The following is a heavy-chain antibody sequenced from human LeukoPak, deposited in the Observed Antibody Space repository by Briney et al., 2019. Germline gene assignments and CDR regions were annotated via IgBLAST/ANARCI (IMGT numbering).Heavy chain of an antibody. CDR2: ISAYNGNT. Sequence: ASVKVSCKASGYTFTSYGISWVRQAPGQGLEWMGWISAYNGNTHCAQNLQGRVTMTTDTSTSTAYMELKSLRSDDTAVYYCARGGHRRYYYTSGSAFDPWGQGTLVTVSS. D-gene: IGHD3-10*01. CDR1: GYTFTSYG. V-gene: IGHV1-18*01. J-gene: IGHJ5*02. CDR3: ARGGHRRYYYTSGSAFDP.